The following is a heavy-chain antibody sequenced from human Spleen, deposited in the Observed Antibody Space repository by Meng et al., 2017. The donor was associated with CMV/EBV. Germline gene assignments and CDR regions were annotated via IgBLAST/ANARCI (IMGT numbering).Heavy chain of an antibody. Sequence: ASVKVSCKISGSTLTELSMHWLRQAPGKGLEWMGGFDPEDGEAIYAQEFQGRVTMNQDTSADTAYMELSSLRSEDTAVYYCAKDMVPGIVATIYFDYWGQGTLVTVSS. J-gene: IGHJ4*02. D-gene: IGHD5-12*01. CDR1: GSTLTELS. CDR2: FDPEDGEA. CDR3: AKDMVPGIVATIYFDY. V-gene: IGHV1-24*01.